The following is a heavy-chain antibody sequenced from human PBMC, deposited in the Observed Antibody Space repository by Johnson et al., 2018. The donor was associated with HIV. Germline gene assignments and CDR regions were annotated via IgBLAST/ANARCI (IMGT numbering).Heavy chain of an antibody. D-gene: IGHD6-6*01. CDR3: AKIWGDIAATGDAFDI. Sequence: MLLVESGGGLVQPGGSLRLSCAASGFTFSSYAMSWVRQAPGKGLEWVSAISGSGGSTYYADSVKGRFTISRDNSKNTLYLQMNSLRAEDTAVYYCAKIWGDIAATGDAFDIWGQGIMVTVSS. J-gene: IGHJ3*02. CDR2: ISGSGGST. V-gene: IGHV3-23*04. CDR1: GFTFSSYA.